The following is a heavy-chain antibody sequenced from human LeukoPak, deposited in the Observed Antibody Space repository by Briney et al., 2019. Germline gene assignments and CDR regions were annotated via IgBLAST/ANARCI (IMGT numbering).Heavy chain of an antibody. CDR3: ARRVTPNSFDY. D-gene: IGHD2-21*02. J-gene: IGHJ4*02. CDR1: GFTFSSYS. V-gene: IGHV3-21*01. CDR2: ISSSNSSI. Sequence: GGSLRLSCAASGFTFSSYSMNWVRQAPGKGLEWVSSISSSNSSIYSADSVKGRFTISRDNAKNSLYLQMNSLRAEDTAVYYYARRVTPNSFDYWGQGTLVTVSS.